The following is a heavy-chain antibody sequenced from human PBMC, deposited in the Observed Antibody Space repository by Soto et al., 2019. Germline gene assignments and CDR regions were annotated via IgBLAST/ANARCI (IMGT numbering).Heavy chain of an antibody. CDR1: GYTFTSYA. Sequence: QVHLVQSGAEVKKPGASVQVSCKASGYTFTSYAISWVRQAPGQGLEWMGWIRGYNGDTKYAQKLQGRVTMTTDTATGTAYMELSSLRSDDTAVYYCARVVYTAIASFDYWGPGTLVTVSS. J-gene: IGHJ4*01. CDR3: ARVVYTAIASFDY. V-gene: IGHV1-18*01. D-gene: IGHD5-18*01. CDR2: IRGYNGDT.